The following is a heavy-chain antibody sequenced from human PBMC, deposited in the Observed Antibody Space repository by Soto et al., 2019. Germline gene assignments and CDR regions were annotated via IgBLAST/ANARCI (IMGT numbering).Heavy chain of an antibody. CDR2: ISPYTGNT. Sequence: QVQLVQSGDEVKKPGASVKVSCKASGYIFVNYGIAWVRQAPGQGLEWMGWISPYTGNTHSATKVQGRLTMTTDTSTRTDFMDLWSLTSDDTAVYYLVMVDNYVTPTPQDVWGQGTKVTVSS. V-gene: IGHV1-18*01. CDR1: GYIFVNYG. J-gene: IGHJ6*02. CDR3: VMVDNYVTPTPQDV. D-gene: IGHD3-16*01.